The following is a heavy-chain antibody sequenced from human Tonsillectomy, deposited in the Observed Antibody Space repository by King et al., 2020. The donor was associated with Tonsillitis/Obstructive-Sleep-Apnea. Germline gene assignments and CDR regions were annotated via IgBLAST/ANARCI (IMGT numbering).Heavy chain of an antibody. J-gene: IGHJ5*02. V-gene: IGHV4-4*07. CDR1: GGSISSYY. CDR2: IDTSGNT. D-gene: IGHD6-13*01. CDR3: ARDLSSSPYNWFDP. Sequence: VQLQESGPGLVKPSETLSLTCTVSGGSISSYYWSWVRQPAGKGLEWIGLIDTSGNTNYNPSLQTRVTMSVDTSKNQFSLKLSSVTAADTAVYYCARDLSSSPYNWFDPWGQGILVTVSS.